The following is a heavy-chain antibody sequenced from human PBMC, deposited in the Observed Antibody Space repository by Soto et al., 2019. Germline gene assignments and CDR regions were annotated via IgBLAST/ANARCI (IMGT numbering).Heavy chain of an antibody. Sequence: QVQLVESGGGLVKPGGSLRLSCTASGFDFGDYYMSWIRQAPGKGLEWASYIDSDDGTTYYTDSVKGRFTSSRDNAKNSLYLQMNSLRVEDTALYYCVRPYYSSSWFPFDRWGQGTLVTVSS. J-gene: IGHJ4*02. CDR3: VRPYYSSSWFPFDR. D-gene: IGHD6-13*01. CDR1: GFDFGDYY. CDR2: IDSDDGTT. V-gene: IGHV3-11*01.